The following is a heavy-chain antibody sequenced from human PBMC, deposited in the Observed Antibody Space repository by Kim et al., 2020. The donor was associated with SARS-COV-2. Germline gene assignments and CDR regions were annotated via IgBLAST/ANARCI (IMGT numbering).Heavy chain of an antibody. V-gene: IGHV3-23*01. Sequence: YAYSMKGRFTISGDNSKNTLYLQMNSLRAEDTAVYYCAKTWISDLSNFDYWGQGTLVTVSS. CDR3: AKTWISDLSNFDY. D-gene: IGHD2-2*03. J-gene: IGHJ4*02.